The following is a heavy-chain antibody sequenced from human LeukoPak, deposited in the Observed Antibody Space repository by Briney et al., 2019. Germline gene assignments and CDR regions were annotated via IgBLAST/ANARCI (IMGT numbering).Heavy chain of an antibody. D-gene: IGHD2-2*02. CDR2: INHSGST. CDR1: GGSFSGYY. CDR3: ASVIIVVVPAAIRGYYYYYYMDV. V-gene: IGHV4-34*01. J-gene: IGHJ6*03. Sequence: SETLSLTCAVYGGSFSGYYWSWIRQPPGKGLEWIGEINHSGSTNYNPSLKSRVTISVDTSKNQFSLKLSSVTAADTAVYYCASVIIVVVPAAIRGYYYYYYMDVWGKGTTVTVSS.